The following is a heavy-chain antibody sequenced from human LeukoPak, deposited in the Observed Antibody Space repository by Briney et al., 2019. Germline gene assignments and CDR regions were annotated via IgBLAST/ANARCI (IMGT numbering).Heavy chain of an antibody. CDR1: GFTFSDYY. V-gene: IGHV3-11*01. D-gene: IGHD3-3*01. CDR2: ISSSGSTI. J-gene: IGHJ5*02. Sequence: GGSLRLSCAASGFTFSDYYMSWIRQAPGKGLEWVSYISSSGSTIYYADSLKGRFTISRDNAKNSLYLQMNSLRAEDTAVYYCARVLREWLLFGWFDPWGQGTLVTVSS. CDR3: ARVLREWLLFGWFDP.